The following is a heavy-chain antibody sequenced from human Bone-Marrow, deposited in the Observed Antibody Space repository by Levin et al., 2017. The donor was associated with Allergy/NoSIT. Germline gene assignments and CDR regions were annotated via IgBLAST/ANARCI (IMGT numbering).Heavy chain of an antibody. J-gene: IGHJ6*02. Sequence: PGGSLRLSCAASGFISSRHGMTWVRQAPGKGLEWVSGITASGYGSSYADSVKGRFTISRDNVKNTVYLQMNSLRVEDTAVYYCAKGVILYFYYGLDVWGQGTTVTVSS. CDR1: GFISSRHG. V-gene: IGHV3-23*01. CDR3: AKGVILYFYYGLDV. CDR2: ITASGYGS. D-gene: IGHD2-21*01.